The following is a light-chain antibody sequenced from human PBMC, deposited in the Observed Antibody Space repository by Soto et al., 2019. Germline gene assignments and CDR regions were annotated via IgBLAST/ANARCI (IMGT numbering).Light chain of an antibody. CDR1: QSISSW. CDR3: QQYNSYSIT. V-gene: IGKV1-5*01. CDR2: DAS. Sequence: DIQMTQSPSTLSASVGDRVTITCRASQSISSWLAWYQQKPGKAPRLLIYDASSLESGVPSRLSGSGSGTEFTLTISSLQPDDFATYYCQQYNSYSITFGPGTKVDIK. J-gene: IGKJ3*01.